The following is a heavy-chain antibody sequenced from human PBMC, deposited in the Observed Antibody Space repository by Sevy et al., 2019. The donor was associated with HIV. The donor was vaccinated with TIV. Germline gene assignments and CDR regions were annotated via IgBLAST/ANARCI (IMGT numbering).Heavy chain of an antibody. CDR1: GGSISSYY. CDR3: ARYYYDTSGPGSLFDP. J-gene: IGHJ5*02. D-gene: IGHD3-22*01. CDR2: RYFTGSA. V-gene: IGHV4-59*01. Sequence: SETLSLTCTVSGGSISSYYWTWIRQPPGKGLEWIGYRYFTGSANYNPSLKSRVTISVDTSKNQFSLKLSSVTAADTAEYYCARYYYDTSGPGSLFDPRGQGTLVTVSS.